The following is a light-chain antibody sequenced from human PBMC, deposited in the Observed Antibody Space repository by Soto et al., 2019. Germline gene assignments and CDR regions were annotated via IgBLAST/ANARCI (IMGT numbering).Light chain of an antibody. CDR2: EVS. Sequence: QSALTQPASVSGSPGQSITLYCTGTSGDVGGYKFVSWYRQHPGKAPNLMIYEVSNRPSGVSSRFSGSKSGNTPSLTLSGLQAEEEADFFCGSYTGNMYVFGNGTKVTV. V-gene: IGLV2-14*01. CDR3: GSYTGNMYV. J-gene: IGLJ1*01. CDR1: SGDVGGYKF.